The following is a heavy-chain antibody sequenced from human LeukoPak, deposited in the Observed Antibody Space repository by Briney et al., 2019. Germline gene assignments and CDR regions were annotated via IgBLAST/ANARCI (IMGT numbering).Heavy chain of an antibody. CDR3: ARDRHGDYDY. J-gene: IGHJ4*02. CDR2: INPSGGSS. V-gene: IGHV1-46*01. CDR1: GYTVTSYH. D-gene: IGHD4-17*01. Sequence: AASVKVSCKASGYTVTSYHVHWVRQAPGQGLEWMGVINPSGGSSSYAQKFQDRVTMTRDTSTSTVYMEPSSLRSEDTAVYYCARDRHGDYDYWGQGTLVTVSS.